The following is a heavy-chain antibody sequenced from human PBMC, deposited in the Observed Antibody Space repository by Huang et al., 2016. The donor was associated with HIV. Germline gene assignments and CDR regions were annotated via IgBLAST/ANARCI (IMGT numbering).Heavy chain of an antibody. Sequence: QVQLQESGPGLVKPSQTLSLSCTVSGGSISSGSYYWIWIRQPAGKGLGWIGHIYTSGSTNYNPCRRSRVTISVDTSKNQFSLKLSTVTAADTAVYYCARDRPLGIGWYFDLWGRGTLVTVSS. J-gene: IGHJ2*01. CDR3: ARDRPLGIGWYFDL. V-gene: IGHV4-61*09. D-gene: IGHD7-27*01. CDR2: IYTSGST. CDR1: GGSISSGSYY.